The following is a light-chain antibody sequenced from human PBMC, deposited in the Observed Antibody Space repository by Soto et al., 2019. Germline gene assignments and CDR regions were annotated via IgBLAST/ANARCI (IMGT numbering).Light chain of an antibody. J-gene: IGKJ3*01. CDR1: QSVSSN. CDR3: QQVNSWPPFT. V-gene: IGKV3-15*01. CDR2: GAS. Sequence: EIVMTQSPATLSVSPGERATLSCRASQSVSSNLAWFQQQPGQAPRLLIYGASTRATGIPARLSGSGSGTEFTLTISSLQSEDLAVYYCQQVNSWPPFTFGPGTEVDI.